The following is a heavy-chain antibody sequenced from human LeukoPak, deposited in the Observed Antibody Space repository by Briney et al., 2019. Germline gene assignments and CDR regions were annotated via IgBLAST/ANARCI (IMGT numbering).Heavy chain of an antibody. CDR3: AGIVVVPAAIRDGMDV. D-gene: IGHD2-2*02. V-gene: IGHV4-34*01. CDR1: GGSFSGYY. Sequence: SETLSLTCAVYGGSFSGYYWSWIRQPPGKGLEWIGGINHSGSTNYNPSLKSRVTISVDTSKNQFSLKLSPVTAADTAEYYCAGIVVVPAAIRDGMDVWGQGTTVTVSS. CDR2: INHSGST. J-gene: IGHJ6*02.